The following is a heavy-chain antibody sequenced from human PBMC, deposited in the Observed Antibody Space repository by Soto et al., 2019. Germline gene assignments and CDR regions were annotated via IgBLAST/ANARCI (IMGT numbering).Heavy chain of an antibody. CDR2: VYSSGYT. Sequence: SETLSLTCTVSGGSISSYYWNWIRQPPGEGLEWIGYVYSSGYTSYNPSLKSRVTTSMDTFKNQFSLRLTSVTAADTAVYYCARMGPSYCSGGTCYSEGVWIDYWGQGTLVTVSS. D-gene: IGHD2-15*01. J-gene: IGHJ4*02. V-gene: IGHV4-59*01. CDR3: ARMGPSYCSGGTCYSEGVWIDY. CDR1: GGSISSYY.